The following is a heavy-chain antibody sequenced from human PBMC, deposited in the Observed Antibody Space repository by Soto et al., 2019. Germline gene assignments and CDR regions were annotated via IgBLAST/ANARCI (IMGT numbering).Heavy chain of an antibody. J-gene: IGHJ6*02. Sequence: EVQLLESGGGLVQPGGSLRLSCAASGFTFSSYAMSWVRQSPGKGLEWVSAISGSGGSTYYADSVKGRFTISRDNPKNTLYLQMNSLRAEDTAVYYCAKDQAGTRYYYYYGMDVWGQGTTVTVSS. CDR2: ISGSGGST. D-gene: IGHD1-1*01. V-gene: IGHV3-23*01. CDR3: AKDQAGTRYYYYYGMDV. CDR1: GFTFSSYA.